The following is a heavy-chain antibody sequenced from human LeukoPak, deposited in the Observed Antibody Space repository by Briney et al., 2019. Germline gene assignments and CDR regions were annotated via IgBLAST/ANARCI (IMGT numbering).Heavy chain of an antibody. J-gene: IGHJ4*02. CDR1: GYTFTGYY. CDR3: ARSITGTTKYFDY. Sequence: ASVKVSCKASGYTFTGYYMHWVRQAPGQGLEWMGRINPNSGGTNYAQKFQGRVTMTRDTSISTAYMELSRLRSDDTAVYYCARSITGTTKYFDYWGQGTLVTVSS. D-gene: IGHD1-20*01. V-gene: IGHV1-2*06. CDR2: INPNSGGT.